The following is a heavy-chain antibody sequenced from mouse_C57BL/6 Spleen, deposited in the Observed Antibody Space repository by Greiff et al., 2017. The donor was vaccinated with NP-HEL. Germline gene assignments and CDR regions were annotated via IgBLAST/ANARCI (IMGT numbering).Heavy chain of an antibody. Sequence: QVQLQQPGTELVKPGASVKLSCKASGYTFTSYWMHWVKQRPGQGLEWIGNINPSNGGPNYNEKFKSKATLTVDKSSSTAYMQLSSRTSEDTAVDYVTRCREGYSTWLAYWGQGTLVTVSA. D-gene: IGHD2-3*01. V-gene: IGHV1-53*01. J-gene: IGHJ3*01. CDR2: INPSNGGP. CDR1: GYTFTSYW. CDR3: TRCREGYSTWLAY.